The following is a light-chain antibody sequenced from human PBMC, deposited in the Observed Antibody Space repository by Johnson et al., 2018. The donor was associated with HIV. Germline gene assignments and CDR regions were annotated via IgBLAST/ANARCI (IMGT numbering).Light chain of an antibody. J-gene: IGLJ1*01. V-gene: IGLV1-51*02. CDR2: ENN. Sequence: QSVLTQPPSVSAAPGQKVTISCSGSRSNIGNNYISWYQQFPGTAPKLLIYENNKRPSGIPDRFSASKSGTSATLGITGLQTGDTADYYCGTWDNSLSVYVFGTGTKVTVL. CDR1: RSNIGNNY. CDR3: GTWDNSLSVYV.